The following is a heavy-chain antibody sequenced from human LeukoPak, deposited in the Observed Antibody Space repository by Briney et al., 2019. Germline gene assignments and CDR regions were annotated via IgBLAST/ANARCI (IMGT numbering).Heavy chain of an antibody. CDR1: GFTFSSYS. CDR2: ISSSSSYI. Sequence: GGSLRLSCAASGFTFSSYSMNWVRQAPGKGLEWVSSISSSSSYIYYADSVKGRFTISRDNAKNSLYLQMNSLRAEDTALYYCAKDRYYDSSGYYCDYWGQGTLVTVSS. V-gene: IGHV3-21*04. D-gene: IGHD3-22*01. CDR3: AKDRYYDSSGYYCDY. J-gene: IGHJ4*02.